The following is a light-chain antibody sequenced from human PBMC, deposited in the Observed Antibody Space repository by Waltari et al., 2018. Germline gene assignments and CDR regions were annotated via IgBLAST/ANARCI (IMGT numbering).Light chain of an antibody. CDR3: QQYDSYVYT. V-gene: IGKV1-5*01. J-gene: IGKJ2*01. CDR2: DAS. CDR1: QSVSSW. Sequence: DIQMTQSPSTLSASVGDTVTITFRASQSVSSWLAWYQQKAGKAPTVLIYDASDLESGVPSRFSGSGSDTEFTLTISNLQPDDFATYYCQQYDSYVYTFGQGTKLEIK.